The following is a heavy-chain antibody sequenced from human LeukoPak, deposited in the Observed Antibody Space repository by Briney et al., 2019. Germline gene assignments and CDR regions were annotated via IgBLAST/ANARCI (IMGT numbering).Heavy chain of an antibody. J-gene: IGHJ6*02. CDR3: AREVWTNRYQYYGMDV. Sequence: PSETLSLTCTVSGGSTSNYYWNWIRQPAGKALEWIGRIYISGSTKYNPSLESRVTMSVDTSKNQLSLNLESVTAADTAVYYCAREVWTNRYQYYGMDVWGQGTTVTVSS. CDR2: IYISGST. CDR1: GGSTSNYY. D-gene: IGHD1-14*01. V-gene: IGHV4-4*07.